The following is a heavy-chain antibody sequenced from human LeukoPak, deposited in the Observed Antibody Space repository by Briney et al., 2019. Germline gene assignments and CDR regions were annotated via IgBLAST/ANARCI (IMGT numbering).Heavy chain of an antibody. J-gene: IGHJ4*02. Sequence: GGSLRLSCAASGFTFSSSAMRWVRQAPGKGLEWVGRIRNKANSYNTEYAASVKVRFTISRDDSKNSLYLQMNSLKCADTAVYYCAREWDSGSYYLGYFDYWGQGTLVTVSS. CDR3: AREWDSGSYYLGYFDY. CDR2: IRNKANSYNT. V-gene: IGHV3-72*01. CDR1: GFTFSSSA. D-gene: IGHD1-26*01.